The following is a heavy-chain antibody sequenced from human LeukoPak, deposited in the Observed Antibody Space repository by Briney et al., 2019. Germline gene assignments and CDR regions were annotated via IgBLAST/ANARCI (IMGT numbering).Heavy chain of an antibody. Sequence: PSQTLSLTCAVSGGSISSGGYSWSWIRQPPAKGLEWIGYIYHSGSTYYNPSLKSRVTISVDRSKNQFSLKLSSVTAADTAVYYCARGRMHNWFDPWGQGTLVTVSS. CDR3: ARGRMHNWFDP. CDR2: IYHSGST. J-gene: IGHJ5*02. CDR1: GGSISSGGYS. V-gene: IGHV4-30-2*01. D-gene: IGHD2-8*01.